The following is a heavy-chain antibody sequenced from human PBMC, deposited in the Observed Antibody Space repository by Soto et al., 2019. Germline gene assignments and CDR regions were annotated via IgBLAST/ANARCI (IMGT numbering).Heavy chain of an antibody. D-gene: IGHD3-3*01. CDR1: GFTFSSYA. V-gene: IGHV3-30-3*01. CDR3: ARDQKDFWSGHFDY. CDR2: ISYDGSNK. Sequence: GSLSLSCAASGFTFSSYAMHWVRQAPGKGLEWVAVISYDGSNKYYADSVKGRFTISRDNSKNTLYLQMNSLRAEDTAVYYCARDQKDFWSGHFDYWGQGTLVTVSS. J-gene: IGHJ4*02.